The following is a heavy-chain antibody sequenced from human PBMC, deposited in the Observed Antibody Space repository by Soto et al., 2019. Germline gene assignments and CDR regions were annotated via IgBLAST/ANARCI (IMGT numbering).Heavy chain of an antibody. CDR3: ARGSSNWAYYFDF. J-gene: IGHJ4*02. CDR1: GFSFSSYS. V-gene: IGHV3-48*02. D-gene: IGHD6-13*01. Sequence: EVQLVESGGGLVQPGGSLRLSCEASGFSFSSYSLNWVRQAPGKGLEWVSYITSSGTTVYYADSVRGRFTISRDNAKNSLYLQMNSLRDDDTAVYYCARGSSNWAYYFDFWGQGTLVTVSS. CDR2: ITSSGTTV.